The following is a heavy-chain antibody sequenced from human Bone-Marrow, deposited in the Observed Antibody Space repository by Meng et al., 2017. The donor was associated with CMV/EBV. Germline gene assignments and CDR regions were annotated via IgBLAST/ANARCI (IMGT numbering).Heavy chain of an antibody. CDR1: GFTFSSYG. CDR2: IRYDGSNK. D-gene: IGHD5-24*01. CDR3: AKGGRGGDGYNYPDY. V-gene: IGHV3-30*02. Sequence: GESLKISCAASGFTFSSYGMHWVRQAPGKGLEWVAFIRYDGSNKYYADSVKGRFTISRDNSKNTLYLQMNSLRAEGTDVYYGAKGGRGGDGYNYPDYWGQGTLVTVSS. J-gene: IGHJ4*02.